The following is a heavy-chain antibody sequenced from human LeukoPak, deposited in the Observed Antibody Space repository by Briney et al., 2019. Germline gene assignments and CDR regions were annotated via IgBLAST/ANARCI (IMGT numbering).Heavy chain of an antibody. D-gene: IGHD6-19*01. CDR3: ATSLAVAGLLFDY. CDR1: GYTLTELS. V-gene: IGHV1-24*01. J-gene: IGHJ4*02. Sequence: ASVRVSCKVSGYTLTELSMHWVRQAPGKGLEWMGGFDPEDGETIYAQKFQGRVTMTEDTSTDTAYMELSSLRSEDTAVYYCATSLAVAGLLFDYWGQGTLVTVSS. CDR2: FDPEDGET.